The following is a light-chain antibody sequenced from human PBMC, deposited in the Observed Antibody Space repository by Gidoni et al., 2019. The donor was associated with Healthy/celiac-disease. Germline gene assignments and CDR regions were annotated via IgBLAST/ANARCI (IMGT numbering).Light chain of an antibody. J-gene: IGLJ2*01. CDR2: YDS. Sequence: SYVLTQPPSVSVAPGKTAIITCGGNNIGGNSVHWYQQKPGQAPVLVIYYDSDRPSGIPERFSGSNSGNTATLTISWVEAGDEADYYCQVWDTTSDHVVFGGGTTLTVL. CDR3: QVWDTTSDHVV. V-gene: IGLV3-21*04. CDR1: NIGGNS.